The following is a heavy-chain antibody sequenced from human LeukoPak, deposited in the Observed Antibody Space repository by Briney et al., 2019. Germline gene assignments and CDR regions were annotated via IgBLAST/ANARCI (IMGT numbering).Heavy chain of an antibody. Sequence: SETLSLTCTVSGGSISSYYWSWIRQPPGKGLEWIGYIYYSGSTNYNTSLKSRVTISVDTSKNQISLKLSSVTAADTAVYYCARDIGVFGTTSVRLSKGYWFDPWGQGTLVTVSS. CDR2: IYYSGST. J-gene: IGHJ5*02. CDR1: GGSISSYY. D-gene: IGHD1-7*01. V-gene: IGHV4-59*01. CDR3: ARDIGVFGTTSVRLSKGYWFDP.